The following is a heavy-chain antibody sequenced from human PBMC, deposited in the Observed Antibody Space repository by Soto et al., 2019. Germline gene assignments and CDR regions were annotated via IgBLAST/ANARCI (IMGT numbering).Heavy chain of an antibody. CDR2: INPSGGGT. J-gene: IGHJ5*02. Sequence: ASVKVSWKAAGYAFTGYYMHWVRQAPGQGLEWMGLINPSGGGTSYAQKFQGRVTMTRDTSTSTVYMELSSLRSEDTAVYYCARDGLWSLYNWFDPWGQGTLVTVSS. V-gene: IGHV1-46*01. D-gene: IGHD5-18*01. CDR1: GYAFTGYY. CDR3: ARDGLWSLYNWFDP.